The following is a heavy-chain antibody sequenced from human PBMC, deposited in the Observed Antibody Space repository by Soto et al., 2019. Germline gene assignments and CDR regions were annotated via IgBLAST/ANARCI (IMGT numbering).Heavy chain of an antibody. V-gene: IGHV1-69*06. J-gene: IGHJ5*02. CDR3: ARSGTTERNWFDP. D-gene: IGHD1-1*01. CDR2: IIPIFGTA. Sequence: SVKVSCKASGGTFSSYAISWVRQAPGQGLEWMGGIIPIFGTANYAQKFQGRVTITADKSTSTAYMELSSLRSEDTAVYYCARSGTTERNWFDPWGQGTLVTVSS. CDR1: GGTFSSYA.